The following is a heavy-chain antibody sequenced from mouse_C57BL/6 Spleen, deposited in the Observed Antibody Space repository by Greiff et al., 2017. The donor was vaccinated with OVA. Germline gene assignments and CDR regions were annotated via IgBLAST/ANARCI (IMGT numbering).Heavy chain of an antibody. CDR2: INYDGSST. J-gene: IGHJ2*01. CDR1: GFTFSDYY. CDR3: ARAPIYYDYYFDY. D-gene: IGHD2-4*01. Sequence: EVQLQESEGGLVQPGSSMKLSCTASGFTFSDYYMAWVRQVPEKGLEWVANINYDGSSTYYLDSLKSRFIISRDNAKNILYLQMSSLKSEDTATYYCARAPIYYDYYFDYWGQGTTLTVSS. V-gene: IGHV5-16*01.